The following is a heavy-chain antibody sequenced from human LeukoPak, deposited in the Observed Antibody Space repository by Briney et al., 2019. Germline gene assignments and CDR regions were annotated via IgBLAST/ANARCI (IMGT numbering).Heavy chain of an antibody. CDR1: GYTFSNFG. J-gene: IGHJ4*02. Sequence: DSLRVSCKTSGYTFSNFGINWVRQAPGQGLEWMGWTSGNNDKPNYGQKFQGRFTVTTDSSTSIAYMELRNLTFDDTAVYYCARDGSSTDDYWGQGTLVNVSA. CDR2: TSGNNDKP. V-gene: IGHV1-18*01. D-gene: IGHD2-2*01. CDR3: ARDGSSTDDY.